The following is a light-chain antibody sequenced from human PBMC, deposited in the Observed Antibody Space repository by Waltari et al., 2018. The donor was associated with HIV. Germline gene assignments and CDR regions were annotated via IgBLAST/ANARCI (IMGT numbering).Light chain of an antibody. CDR1: SSDVGGYNY. Sequence: QSALTQPRSVSGSPGQSVTISCTGTSSDVGGYNYVSWYQQHPGKAPKLMIYDLSKRPSGVPDRFSGSKSGNTASLTISGLQAEDEADYYCCSYAGSYTPVVFGGGTKLTVL. J-gene: IGLJ2*01. CDR2: DLS. CDR3: CSYAGSYTPVV. V-gene: IGLV2-11*01.